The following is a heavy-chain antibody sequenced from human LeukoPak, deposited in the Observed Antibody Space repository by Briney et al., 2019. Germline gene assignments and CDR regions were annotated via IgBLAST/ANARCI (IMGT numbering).Heavy chain of an antibody. CDR2: IKHDGSEK. Sequence: GGSLRLSCAASGFIFTNYFMSWVRQAPGKGLEWVASIKHDGSEKYYVDSVRGRFTISRDNAKDSLYLQMNSLKAEDTAIYYCAREVGTPQAFDIWGQGTMVTVSS. CDR1: GFIFTNYF. D-gene: IGHD1-26*01. CDR3: AREVGTPQAFDI. J-gene: IGHJ3*02. V-gene: IGHV3-7*01.